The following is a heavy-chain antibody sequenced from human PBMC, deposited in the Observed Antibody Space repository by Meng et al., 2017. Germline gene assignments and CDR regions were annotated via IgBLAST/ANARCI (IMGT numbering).Heavy chain of an antibody. J-gene: IGHJ4*02. V-gene: IGHV3-49*04. CDR1: GFTFGDFA. CDR2: IGSKVYGGTI. CDR3: SRVRWELSDY. Sequence: GESLKISCTTSGFTFGDFAVSWVRQAPGKGLEWISFIGSKVYGGTIEYAASVGGRFTVSRYDSKGIAYLQMNSLKTEDTAVYYCSRVRWELSDYWGQGTLVTVSS. D-gene: IGHD1-26*01.